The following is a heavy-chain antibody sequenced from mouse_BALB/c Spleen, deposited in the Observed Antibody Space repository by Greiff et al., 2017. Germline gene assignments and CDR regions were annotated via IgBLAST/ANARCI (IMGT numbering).Heavy chain of an antibody. CDR2: IRNKANGYTT. J-gene: IGHJ2*01. V-gene: IGHV7-3*02. Sequence: EVQVVESGGGLVQPGGSLRLSCATSGFTFTDYYMSWVRQPPGKALEWLGFIRNKANGYTTEYSASVKGRFTISRDNSQSILYLQMNTLRAEDSATYYCARDTYYDYWGQGTTLTVSS. CDR3: ARDTYYDY. CDR1: GFTFTDYY.